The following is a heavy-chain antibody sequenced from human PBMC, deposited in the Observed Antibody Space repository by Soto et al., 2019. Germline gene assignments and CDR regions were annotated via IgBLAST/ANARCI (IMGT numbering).Heavy chain of an antibody. D-gene: IGHD3-16*01. CDR3: ARGERTRSLFAFDI. Sequence: ESGGGLVQPGGSLRLSCAASGFTFSSYSMNWVRQAPGKGLEWVSYISSSSSTIYYADSVKGRFTISRDNAKNSLYLQMNSLRAEDTAVYYCARGERTRSLFAFDIWGQGTMVTVSS. J-gene: IGHJ3*02. CDR2: ISSSSSTI. V-gene: IGHV3-48*01. CDR1: GFTFSSYS.